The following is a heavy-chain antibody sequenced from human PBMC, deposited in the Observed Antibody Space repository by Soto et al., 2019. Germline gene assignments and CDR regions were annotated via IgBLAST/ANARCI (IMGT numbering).Heavy chain of an antibody. V-gene: IGHV3-11*01. CDR2: ISSSGSTI. D-gene: IGHD2-2*01. J-gene: IGHJ6*03. CDR1: GFTFSDYY. Sequence: QVQLVESGGGLVKPGGSLRLSCAASGFTFSDYYMSWIRQAPGKGLEWVSYISSSGSTIYYADSVKGRFTISRDNAKNSLHLQMNSLRAEDTAVYYCARNGEVVPAAMAAYYYYYYMDVWGKGTTVTVSS. CDR3: ARNGEVVPAAMAAYYYYYYMDV.